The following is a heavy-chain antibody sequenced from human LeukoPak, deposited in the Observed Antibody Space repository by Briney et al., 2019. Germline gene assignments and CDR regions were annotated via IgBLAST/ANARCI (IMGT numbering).Heavy chain of an antibody. V-gene: IGHV3-7*03. CDR1: GFSFSDYW. D-gene: IGHD6-13*01. CDR3: ARGGYISSWYRVY. CDR2: INRDRSEK. Sequence: GGSLRLSCAASGFSFSDYWMTWVRQAPGKALEWVANINRDRSEKYYVDSVKGRFTISRDSPKNSLYLQMNNLRAEDTATYYCARGGYISSWYRVYWGQGTLVTVSS. J-gene: IGHJ4*02.